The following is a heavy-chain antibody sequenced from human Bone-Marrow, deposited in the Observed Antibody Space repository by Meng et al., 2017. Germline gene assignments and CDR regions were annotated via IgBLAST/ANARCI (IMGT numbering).Heavy chain of an antibody. CDR1: GYTFPDYW. CDR2: INPKSGDT. D-gene: IGHD1-1*01. Sequence: ASVKVSCKASGYTFPDYWLHWVRRAPGQGLEWMGRINPKSGDTHYAQRFQGRVTMTGDTSISTAYMELSRLRSDDTAVYYCARTGTTRYYYYGMDVWGQGTTVTVSS. V-gene: IGHV1-2*06. CDR3: ARTGTTRYYYYGMDV. J-gene: IGHJ6*02.